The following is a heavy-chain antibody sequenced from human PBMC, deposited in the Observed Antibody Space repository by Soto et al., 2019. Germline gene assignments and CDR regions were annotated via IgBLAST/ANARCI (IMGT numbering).Heavy chain of an antibody. D-gene: IGHD2-2*02. CDR3: VRGSCCSTTTCYNLAWFAP. Sequence: QVQLVESGGGVVHPGESLRLSCVTSGFTFSDFVMQWVRQAPGKGLEWVAVIWYDGGDKYYADSVKGRSTISRDNCKKTVFLQMNSLRAEDTAVYYCVRGSCCSTTTCYNLAWFAPWGQGTLVTVSS. V-gene: IGHV3-33*01. J-gene: IGHJ5*02. CDR1: GFTFSDFV. CDR2: IWYDGGDK.